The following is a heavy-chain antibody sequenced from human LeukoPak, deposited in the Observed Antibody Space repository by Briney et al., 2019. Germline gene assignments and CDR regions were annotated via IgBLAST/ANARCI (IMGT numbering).Heavy chain of an antibody. J-gene: IGHJ4*02. CDR2: INWNGGST. V-gene: IGHV3-20*04. Sequence: PGGSLRLSCAASGFTFDDYGMSWVRQAPGKGLEWVSGINWNGGSTGYAGSVKGRFTISRDNAKNSLYLQMNSLRAEDTALYYCARAALNITGTPPPLDYWGQGTLVTVSS. CDR3: ARAALNITGTPPPLDY. D-gene: IGHD1-14*01. CDR1: GFTFDDYG.